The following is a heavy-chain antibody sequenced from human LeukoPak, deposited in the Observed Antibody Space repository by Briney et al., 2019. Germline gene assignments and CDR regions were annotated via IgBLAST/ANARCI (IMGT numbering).Heavy chain of an antibody. V-gene: IGHV3-21*01. CDR2: ISSSSSYI. CDR1: GFTFSSYS. J-gene: IGHJ4*02. CDR3: AREMATIVGGY. Sequence: GGSLRLSCAASGFTFSSYSMNWVRQAPGKGLEWVSSISSSSSYIYYADSVKGRFTISRDSAKNSLYLQMNSLRAEDTAVYYCAREMATIVGGYWGQGTLVTVSS. D-gene: IGHD5-24*01.